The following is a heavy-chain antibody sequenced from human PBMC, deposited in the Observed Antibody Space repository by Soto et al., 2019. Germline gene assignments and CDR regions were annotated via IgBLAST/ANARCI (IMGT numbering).Heavy chain of an antibody. V-gene: IGHV4-30-2*01. CDR3: ARVTGYGDKINWFDP. CDR1: GGSISSGGYS. CDR2: IYHSGST. D-gene: IGHD4-17*01. J-gene: IGHJ5*02. Sequence: SETLSLTCAVSGGSISSGGYSWSWIRQPPGKGLEWIGYIYHSGSTYYNPSLKSRVTISVDRSKNQFSLKLSSVTAADTAVYYCARVTGYGDKINWFDPWGQGTLVTVSS.